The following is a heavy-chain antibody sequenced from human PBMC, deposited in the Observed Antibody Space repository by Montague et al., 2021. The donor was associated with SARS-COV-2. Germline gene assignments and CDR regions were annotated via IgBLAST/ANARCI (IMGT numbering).Heavy chain of an antibody. D-gene: IGHD6-13*01. CDR3: SRGGSWLYYFDY. V-gene: IGHV6-1*01. J-gene: IGHJ4*02. CDR1: GDSVSSNRAA. CDR2: TYYRSKWYN. Sequence: SVISGDSVSSNRAAWNWIRQSPSRGLEWLGRTYYRSKWYNDYAVSVKSQITINPDTSKNQFSLQLNSVTPEDTAVYYCSRGGSWLYYFDYWGQGTLVTVSS.